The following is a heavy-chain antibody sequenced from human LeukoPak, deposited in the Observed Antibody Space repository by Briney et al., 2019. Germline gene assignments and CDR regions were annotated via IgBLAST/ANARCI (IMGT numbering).Heavy chain of an antibody. CDR3: AREGLGELTLDY. J-gene: IGHJ4*02. D-gene: IGHD3-16*01. V-gene: IGHV1-18*01. CDR2: ISTYNGDT. CDR1: GYTFTSYG. Sequence: GASVKVSCKAPGYTFTSYGISWVRQAPGQGLEWMGWISTYNGDTNYAQKLQGRVTMTTDTSTNTAYMELRSLRSDDTAVYYCAREGLGELTLDYWGQGTLVTVSS.